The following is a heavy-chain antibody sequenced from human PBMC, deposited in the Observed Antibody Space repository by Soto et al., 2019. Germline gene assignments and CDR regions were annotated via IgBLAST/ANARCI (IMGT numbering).Heavy chain of an antibody. D-gene: IGHD3-10*01. CDR1: GDSIGSGDYY. J-gene: IGHJ5*02. CDR2: IYYIGTT. CDR3: ARGSTYYGFVT. V-gene: IGHV4-30-4*01. Sequence: QVQLQESGPRLVKPSQTLSLTCTVSGDSIGSGDYYWTWIRQPPGKGLGWIGYIYYIGTTFYNPSLESLVNISVDTSKTQFSLRVTSVTAADTAVYYCARGSTYYGFVTWCQGTLITVSS.